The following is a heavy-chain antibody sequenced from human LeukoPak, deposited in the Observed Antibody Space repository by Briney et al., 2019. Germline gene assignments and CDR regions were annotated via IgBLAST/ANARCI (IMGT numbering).Heavy chain of an antibody. D-gene: IGHD3-10*01. J-gene: IGHJ4*02. CDR1: GFTFSSYG. V-gene: IGHV3-23*01. CDR2: ISGSGGST. Sequence: GGSLRLSCAASGFTFSSYGMSWVRQAPGKGLEWVSAISGSGGSTYYADSVKGRFTISRDNSKNTLYLQMNSLRAEDTAVYYCAREVRMVRGVYFDYWGQGTLVIVSS. CDR3: AREVRMVRGVYFDY.